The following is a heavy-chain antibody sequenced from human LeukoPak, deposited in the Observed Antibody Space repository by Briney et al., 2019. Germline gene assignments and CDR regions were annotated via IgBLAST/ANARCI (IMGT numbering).Heavy chain of an antibody. CDR1: GFTFSSYA. D-gene: IGHD4-17*01. Sequence: PGGSLRLSCAASGFTFSSYAMNWVRQAPGEGLEWVSAISVSGGSAYYADSVKGRFTISRDNSKNTLYLQMSSLRAEDTAIYYCAKTPGLGLDDGFGDQFFDYRGQGTLVTVSS. CDR2: ISVSGGSA. J-gene: IGHJ4*02. V-gene: IGHV3-23*01. CDR3: AKTPGLGLDDGFGDQFFDY.